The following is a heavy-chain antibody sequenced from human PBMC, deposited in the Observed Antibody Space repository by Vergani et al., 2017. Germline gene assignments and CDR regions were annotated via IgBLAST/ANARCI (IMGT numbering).Heavy chain of an antibody. CDR2: IKSTFDRGTT. CDR1: GFSFRNAW. CDR3: TTDPRYCGDCSCYLLRDHHYYGMDV. J-gene: IGHJ6*02. Sequence: EVQLVESGGGIVKPGGSLRLSCVASGFSFRNAWMNWVRRTPGKGLEWVGRIKSTFDRGTTDYAAAVKGRFTISRDDSKNTLFLQMNGLKTEDIGVYYCTTDPRYCGDCSCYLLRDHHYYGMDVWGQGTTVTVSS. V-gene: IGHV3-15*07. D-gene: IGHD2-21*01.